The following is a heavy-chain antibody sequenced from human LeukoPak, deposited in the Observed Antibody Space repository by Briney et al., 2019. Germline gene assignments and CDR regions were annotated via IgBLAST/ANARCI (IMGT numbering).Heavy chain of an antibody. D-gene: IGHD4-11*01. V-gene: IGHV3-20*04. Sequence: GGSLRLSCATSGFTFDDHGLSWVRQAPGKGLEWVSGINWNSGSKRYAASVKGRFTISRDNSKNTLYLQMNSLTVEDTAVYYCATEAERPGYLSNVAFDYWGQGTLVTVSS. CDR2: INWNSGSK. CDR3: ATEAERPGYLSNVAFDY. J-gene: IGHJ4*02. CDR1: GFTFDDHG.